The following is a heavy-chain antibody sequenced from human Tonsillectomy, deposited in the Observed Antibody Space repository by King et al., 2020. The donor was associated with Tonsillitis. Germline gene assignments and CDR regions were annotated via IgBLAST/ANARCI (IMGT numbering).Heavy chain of an antibody. CDR3: TRLLYGSGSYYPRY. CDR1: GFTFGDYA. D-gene: IGHD3-10*01. J-gene: IGHJ4*02. CDR2: IRSKDYGGTT. Sequence: EVQLVESGGGLVQPGRSLRLSCTASGFTFGDYAMSWFRQAPGMGLEWVGFIRSKDYGGTTEYAASVKGRFTISRDDSKSIAYLQMNSLRPEDTAVYYCTRLLYGSGSYYPRYWGQGTLVTVSS. V-gene: IGHV3-49*03.